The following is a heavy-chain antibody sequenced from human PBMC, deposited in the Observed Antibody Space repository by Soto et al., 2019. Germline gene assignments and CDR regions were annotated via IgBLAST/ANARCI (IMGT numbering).Heavy chain of an antibody. Sequence: QVQLVESGGGVVQPGRSLRLSCAASGFTFSSYGMHWVRQAPGKGLEWVAVIWYDGSNRYSADSVKGRFTISRDSSKNTLYLQMNSLRAEDTAVYYCARGGSGEWLVDYWGQGTLVTVSS. D-gene: IGHD6-19*01. V-gene: IGHV3-33*01. J-gene: IGHJ4*02. CDR1: GFTFSSYG. CDR3: ARGGSGEWLVDY. CDR2: IWYDGSNR.